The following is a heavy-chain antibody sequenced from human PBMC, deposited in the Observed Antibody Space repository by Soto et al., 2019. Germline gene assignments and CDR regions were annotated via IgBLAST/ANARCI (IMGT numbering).Heavy chain of an antibody. CDR2: IWYDGSNK. CDR3: ARAGISTTVSSYYYYYMDV. J-gene: IGHJ6*03. Sequence: QVQLVESGGGVVQPGRSQRLSCAASGFTFSSYGMHWVRQAPGKGLEWVAVIWYDGSNKYYADSVKGRFTISRDNSKNTLYLQMNSLRAEDTAVYYCARAGISTTVSSYYYYYMDVWGKGTTVTVSS. V-gene: IGHV3-33*01. D-gene: IGHD4-4*01. CDR1: GFTFSSYG.